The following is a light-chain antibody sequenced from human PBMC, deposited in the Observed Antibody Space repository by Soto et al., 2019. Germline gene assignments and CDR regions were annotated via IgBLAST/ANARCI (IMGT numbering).Light chain of an antibody. J-gene: IGLJ1*01. CDR1: SSDVGNYNL. Sequence: QSALTQPASVSGSPGQSITISCTGTSSDVGNYNLVSWYQHHPGKAPKLIIYEVSKRPSGVSNRFSGSKSGDTASLTISGLQAEDEADYYCCSYAGSKYVFGTGTKLTVL. V-gene: IGLV2-23*02. CDR2: EVS. CDR3: CSYAGSKYV.